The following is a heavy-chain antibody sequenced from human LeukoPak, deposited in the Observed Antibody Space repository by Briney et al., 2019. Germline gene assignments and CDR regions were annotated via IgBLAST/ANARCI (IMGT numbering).Heavy chain of an antibody. D-gene: IGHD7-27*01. Sequence: GGSLRLSCTASGFTFGDYAMNWVRQAPGKGLEWVGFIRSKAYGGTTEYAASVKGRFTISRDDSKSIAYLQMNSLKTEDTAVYYCTRAALTGDAYYYYYYVMDVWGQGTTVTVSS. J-gene: IGHJ6*02. V-gene: IGHV3-49*04. CDR1: GFTFGDYA. CDR3: TRAALTGDAYYYYYYVMDV. CDR2: IRSKAYGGTT.